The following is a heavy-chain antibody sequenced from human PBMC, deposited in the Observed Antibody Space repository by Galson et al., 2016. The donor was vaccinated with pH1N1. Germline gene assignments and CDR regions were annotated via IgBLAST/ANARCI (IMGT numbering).Heavy chain of an antibody. CDR3: ANVDWNYPGGV. J-gene: IGHJ6*02. CDR2: LHNGNT. CDR1: GFALSRYP. Sequence: SLRLSCAASGFALSRYPISWVRQAPEKGLEWVSALHNGNTYNAESVKGRFTISRDNSKNTLYLHMNTLRVEDTAVYYCANVDWNYPGGVWGQGTTVTVSS. D-gene: IGHD1-7*01. V-gene: IGHV3-23*05.